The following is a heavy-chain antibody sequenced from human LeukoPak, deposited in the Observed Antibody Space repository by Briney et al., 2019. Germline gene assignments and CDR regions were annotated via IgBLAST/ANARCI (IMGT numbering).Heavy chain of an antibody. J-gene: IGHJ6*04. Sequence: SETLSLTCAVYGGSFSGYYWSWIRQPPGKGLEWIGEINLSGSTNYNPSLKSRVTISVDTSKNQFSLKLSSVTAADTAVYYCARDIYGSGSYYPAVMDVWGKGTTVTISS. CDR1: GGSFSGYY. CDR3: ARDIYGSGSYYPAVMDV. V-gene: IGHV4-34*01. CDR2: INLSGST. D-gene: IGHD3-10*01.